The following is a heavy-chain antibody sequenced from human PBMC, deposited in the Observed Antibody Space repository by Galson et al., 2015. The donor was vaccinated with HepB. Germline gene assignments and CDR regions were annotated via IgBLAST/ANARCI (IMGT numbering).Heavy chain of an antibody. D-gene: IGHD3-10*01. CDR1: GFTFSTYA. V-gene: IGHV3-23*01. CDR2: ISATGAAT. Sequence: SLRLSCAASGFTFSTYAMTWVRQAPGKGLEWVSTISATGAATYYADSVKGRFTISRDNSKNTLYVRLSSLRAEDTAIYYCAKHVGSGSCFGGWGQGTLVTVSS. J-gene: IGHJ4*02. CDR3: AKHVGSGSCFGG.